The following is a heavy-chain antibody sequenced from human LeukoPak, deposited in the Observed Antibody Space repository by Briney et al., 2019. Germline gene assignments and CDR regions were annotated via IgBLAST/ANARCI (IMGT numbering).Heavy chain of an antibody. CDR1: GYTFTDYY. V-gene: IGHV1-69-2*01. Sequence: ASVKLSCKVSGYTFTDYYMHWVQQAPGKGLEWMGLVDPEDGETIYAEKFQGRVSITADTSTDTAYMEVSSLRSEDTAVYYCATVYSGYENFDYWGQGTLVTVSS. CDR2: VDPEDGET. J-gene: IGHJ4*02. CDR3: ATVYSGYENFDY. D-gene: IGHD5-12*01.